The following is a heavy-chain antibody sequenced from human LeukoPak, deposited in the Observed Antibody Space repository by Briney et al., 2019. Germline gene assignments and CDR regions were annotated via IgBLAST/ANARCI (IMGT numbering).Heavy chain of an antibody. CDR1: GFTFSSYS. D-gene: IGHD1-26*01. CDR2: ISSSSSYI. J-gene: IGHJ1*01. V-gene: IGHV3-21*01. CDR3: ARDDSGSYYIQH. Sequence: GGSLRLSCAASGFTFSSYSMNWVRQAPGEGLEWVSSISSSSSYIYYADSVKGRFTISRDNAKNSLYLQMNSLRAEDTAVYYCARDDSGSYYIQHWGQGTLVTVSS.